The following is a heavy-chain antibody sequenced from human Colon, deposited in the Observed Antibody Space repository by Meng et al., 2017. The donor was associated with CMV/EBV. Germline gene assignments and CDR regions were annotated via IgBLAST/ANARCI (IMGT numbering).Heavy chain of an antibody. V-gene: IGHV4-39*07. CDR3: ARVVLNFFDY. Sequence: QLHFEGTGPGLAKPSATLSLTCTVSGGSFNSNSYFWGWSRQPPGKGLEYIGSIYNSGSAYYNPSLKSRVTISLDTSKNQFSLKLSSVTAADTAMYYCARVVLNFFDYWGQGTLVTVSS. J-gene: IGHJ4*02. D-gene: IGHD3-10*02. CDR1: GGSFNSNSYF. CDR2: IYNSGSA.